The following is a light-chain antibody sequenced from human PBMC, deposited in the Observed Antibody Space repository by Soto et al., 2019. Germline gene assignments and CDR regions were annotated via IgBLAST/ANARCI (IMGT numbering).Light chain of an antibody. CDR2: DAA. CDR1: QSVSSSY. V-gene: IGKV3-20*01. J-gene: IGKJ3*01. Sequence: EIVLTQSPGTLSLSPGERATLSCRASQSVSSSYLAWYQQKPGQAPMLLIYDAASRATGIPNSFSGSGSGTDYTVTISRLETEDFPVYYYQQYDSSLFTFGPGTKVDIK. CDR3: QQYDSSLFT.